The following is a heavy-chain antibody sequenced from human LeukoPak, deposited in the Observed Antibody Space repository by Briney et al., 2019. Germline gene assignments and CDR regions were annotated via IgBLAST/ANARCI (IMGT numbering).Heavy chain of an antibody. J-gene: IGHJ6*03. Sequence: GGSLRLSCAASGFTFSSYGMHWVRQAPGKGLEWVAVIWYDGSNKYYADSVKGRFTISRDNSKNTLYLQMNSLRAEDMAVYYCVLRYFDWLSIRGYYYYMDVWGKGTTVTVSS. V-gene: IGHV3-33*01. D-gene: IGHD3-9*01. CDR1: GFTFSSYG. CDR2: IWYDGSNK. CDR3: VLRYFDWLSIRGYYYYMDV.